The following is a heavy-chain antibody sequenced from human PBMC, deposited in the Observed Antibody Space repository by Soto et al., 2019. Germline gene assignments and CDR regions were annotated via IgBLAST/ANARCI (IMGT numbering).Heavy chain of an antibody. CDR2: IIPINGTT. CDR1: GGTFSSYA. V-gene: IGHV1-69*13. J-gene: IGHJ3*02. Sequence: GASVKVSCKASGGTFSSYAISWVRQAPGQGLEWMGGIIPINGTTNYAQKFQGRVTMTADESTSTAYMELRSLRSDDTAVYYCARGLGASYAFDIWGQGTMVTVSS. D-gene: IGHD1-26*01. CDR3: ARGLGASYAFDI.